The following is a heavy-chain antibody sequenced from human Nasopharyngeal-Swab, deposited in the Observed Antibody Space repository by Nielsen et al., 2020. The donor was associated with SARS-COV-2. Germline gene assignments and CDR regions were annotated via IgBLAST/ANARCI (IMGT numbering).Heavy chain of an antibody. J-gene: IGHJ4*02. CDR2: IDPSDSYT. D-gene: IGHD4-17*01. V-gene: IGHV5-10-1*04. CDR1: GYSFTSYW. Sequence: GESLKISCKGSGYSFTSYWISWVRQMPGKGLEWMGRIDPSDSYTNYSPSFQGQVTISADKSISTAYLQWSSLKASDTAMYYCARHGGGGYGDYQYYFDYWGQGTLVTVSS. CDR3: ARHGGGGYGDYQYYFDY.